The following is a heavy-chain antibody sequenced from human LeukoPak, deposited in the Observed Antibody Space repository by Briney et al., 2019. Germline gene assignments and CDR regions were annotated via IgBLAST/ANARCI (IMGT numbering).Heavy chain of an antibody. CDR3: AKAPVTSCRGAYCYPFDS. CDR2: TSSRDAGT. J-gene: IGHJ4*02. CDR1: GFTLCTYA. V-gene: IGHV3-23*01. D-gene: IGHD2-21*01. Sequence: GGSLRLSCAASGFTLCTYAMSWVRQTPGKGLEWVAATSSRDAGTYHADSVRGRFTISRDNSKNTLYLQMNSLRAEDAAVYFCAKAPVTSCRGAYCYPFDSWGQGTLVTVSS.